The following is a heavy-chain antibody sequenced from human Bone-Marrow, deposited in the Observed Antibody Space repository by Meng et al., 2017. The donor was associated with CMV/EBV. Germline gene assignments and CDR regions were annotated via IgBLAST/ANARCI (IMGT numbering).Heavy chain of an antibody. Sequence: SETLSLTCAVYGGSFSGYYWSWIRQPPGKGLEWIGEINHSGSTNYNPSLKSRVTISVDTSKNQFSLKLSSVTAADTAVYYCARESAYYDFWSGYYYYYGMDVWGQGNTVNFAS. J-gene: IGHJ6*02. D-gene: IGHD3-3*01. CDR3: ARESAYYDFWSGYYYYYGMDV. CDR2: INHSGST. CDR1: GGSFSGYY. V-gene: IGHV4-34*01.